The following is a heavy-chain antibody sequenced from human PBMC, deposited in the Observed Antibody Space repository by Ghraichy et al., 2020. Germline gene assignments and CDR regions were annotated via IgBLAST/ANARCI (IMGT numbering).Heavy chain of an antibody. V-gene: IGHV3-74*01. CDR3: ARNAAAYGRLDP. CDR1: GFSLSSYW. CDR2: INGDGSST. Sequence: KLSCAASGFSLSSYWMHWVRQVPGKGLVWVSRINGDGSSTNYADSVKGRFTISRDNAKNTLYLQMNGLRGDDTGVYYCARNAAAYGRLDPWGQGTLVTVSS. J-gene: IGHJ5*02. D-gene: IGHD4-17*01.